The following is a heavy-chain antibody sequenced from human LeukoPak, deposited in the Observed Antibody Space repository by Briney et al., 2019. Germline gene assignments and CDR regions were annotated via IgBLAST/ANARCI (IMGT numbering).Heavy chain of an antibody. CDR1: GYTFTSYG. J-gene: IGHJ4*02. CDR3: ARVNTMVRGVIIFPFVY. Sequence: GASVKVSCKASGYTFTSYGISWVRQAPGQGLEWMGWISAYNGNTNYAQKLQGRVTMTTDTSTSTAYMELRSLRSDDTAVYYCARVNTMVRGVIIFPFVYWGQGTLVTVSS. D-gene: IGHD3-10*01. CDR2: ISAYNGNT. V-gene: IGHV1-18*01.